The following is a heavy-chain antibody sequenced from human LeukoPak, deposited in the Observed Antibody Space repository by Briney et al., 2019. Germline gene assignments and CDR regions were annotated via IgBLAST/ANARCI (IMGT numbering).Heavy chain of an antibody. CDR2: INPSGGST. J-gene: IGHJ6*02. Sequence: GASVKVSCKASGYTFTSYYMHWVRQAPGQGLEWMGIINPSGGSTSYAQKFQGRVTMTRDTSTSTVYMELSSLRSEDTAVYYCARGQWFGELLPYGMDVWGQGTTVTVSS. D-gene: IGHD3-10*01. CDR3: ARGQWFGELLPYGMDV. CDR1: GYTFTSYY. V-gene: IGHV1-46*03.